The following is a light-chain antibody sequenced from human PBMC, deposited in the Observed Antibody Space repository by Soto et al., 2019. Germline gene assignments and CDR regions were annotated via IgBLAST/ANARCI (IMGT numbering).Light chain of an antibody. V-gene: IGLV4-69*01. Sequence: QPVLTQSPSASASLGASVKLTCTLSSGDSSYAIAWHQQQPEKGPRYLMKLNSDGSHSKGDGIPDRFSGSSSGAERYLTISSLQSEDEADYYCQTWGTGIHVFGGGTKLTVL. J-gene: IGLJ2*01. CDR1: SGDSSYA. CDR3: QTWGTGIHV. CDR2: LNSDGSH.